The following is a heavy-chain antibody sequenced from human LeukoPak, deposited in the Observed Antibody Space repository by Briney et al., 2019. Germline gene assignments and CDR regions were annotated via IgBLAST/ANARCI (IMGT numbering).Heavy chain of an antibody. CDR1: GFTFSTYA. V-gene: IGHV3-33*08. J-gene: IGHJ3*02. Sequence: GRSLRLSCAGSGFTFSTYAMHWVRQAPGKGLEWVAVILNDGSQEKYADSVKGRFTISRDNSKNTLFLQMNSLRAEDTAVYYCARDDALGDNALDIWGQGTMVTVSS. CDR3: ARDDALGDNALDI. CDR2: ILNDGSQE. D-gene: IGHD3-16*01.